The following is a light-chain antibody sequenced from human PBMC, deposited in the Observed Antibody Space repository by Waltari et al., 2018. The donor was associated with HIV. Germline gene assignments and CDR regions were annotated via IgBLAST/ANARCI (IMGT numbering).Light chain of an antibody. CDR1: TSNTETVA. J-gene: IGLJ3*02. CDR2: RNY. CDR3: VSYDSRLDERL. Sequence: QSVLTQPPSVFATPGQTVTISRSGSTSNTETVALYWYQQLPGTAPKLIIYRNYKRPSGVSDRFSCSKSGASASLVISGLRSEDEAHYYCVSYDSRLDERLFGGGTKLTVL. V-gene: IGLV1-47*01.